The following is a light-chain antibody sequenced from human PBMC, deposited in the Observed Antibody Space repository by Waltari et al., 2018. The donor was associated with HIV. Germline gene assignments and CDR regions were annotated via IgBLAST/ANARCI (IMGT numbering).Light chain of an antibody. CDR2: EVN. V-gene: IGLV2-14*01. J-gene: IGLJ3*02. CDR3: GSYTSSTAWV. CDR1: TSAFGDYDH. Sequence: QSALTQPASVSGSPGQSITISCTGTTSAFGDYDHVSWYQQHPGKTPKLIIYEVNNRPSGVSNRFSGSKSVNTASLTISGLQAEDEADYYCGSYTSSTAWVFGGGT.